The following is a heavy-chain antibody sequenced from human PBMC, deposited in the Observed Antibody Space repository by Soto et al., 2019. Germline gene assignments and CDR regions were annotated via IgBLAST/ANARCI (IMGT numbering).Heavy chain of an antibody. D-gene: IGHD3-10*01. CDR3: SRGAMWNYYSYY. CDR1: GFTFSTYG. V-gene: IGHV3-74*01. CDR2: IKGDGSSI. J-gene: IGHJ4*01. Sequence: EVQLVESGGVLVQSGGSLRLSCAASGFTFSTYGMHWVRQAPGKGRVCVSRIKGDGSSITYPDSMKGRFTISRDNARDTVFLQMNDLRAEDTAVYYCSRGAMWNYYSYYWGHGTLVTVSS.